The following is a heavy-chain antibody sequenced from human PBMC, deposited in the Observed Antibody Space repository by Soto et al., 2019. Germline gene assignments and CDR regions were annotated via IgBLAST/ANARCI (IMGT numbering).Heavy chain of an antibody. D-gene: IGHD6-19*01. CDR3: ARHKPNSDGWYYYAMDV. V-gene: IGHV4-39*01. J-gene: IGHJ6*02. Sequence: PSETLSLTCTVSGASISSSAYYWGWIRQPPGKGLEWIGSIYYSGSTYYNPSLKSRVTISVDTSKNQFSLKLSSVTAADTAVYYCARHKPNSDGWYYYAMDVWGQGTTVT. CDR2: IYYSGST. CDR1: GASISSSAYY.